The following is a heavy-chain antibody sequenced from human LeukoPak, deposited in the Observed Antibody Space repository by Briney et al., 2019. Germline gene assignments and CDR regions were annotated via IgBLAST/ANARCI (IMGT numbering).Heavy chain of an antibody. Sequence: ASVKVSCKASGYTFTSYGISWVRQAPGQGLEWMGWISAYNGNTNYAQKLRGRVTMTTDTSTSTAYMELRSLRSDDTAVYYCARVGSSTSLNWFDPWGQGTLVTVSS. CDR1: GYTFTSYG. J-gene: IGHJ5*02. CDR2: ISAYNGNT. CDR3: ARVGSSTSLNWFDP. V-gene: IGHV1-18*01. D-gene: IGHD2-2*01.